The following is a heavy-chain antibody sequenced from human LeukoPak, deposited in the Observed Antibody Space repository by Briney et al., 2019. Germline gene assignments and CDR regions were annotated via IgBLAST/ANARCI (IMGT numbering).Heavy chain of an antibody. V-gene: IGHV3-7*01. CDR1: GFSFSSHW. Sequence: GGSLRLSCAASGFSFSSHWMSWVRQAPGKGLEWVANINQDGSEKNNVDSVKGRFTISRDNAKNSLYLQMNSLRVEDTAVYYCAKVAKYYYGSETYYFFEHWGQGTPVTASS. CDR2: INQDGSEK. J-gene: IGHJ4*02. D-gene: IGHD3-10*01. CDR3: AKVAKYYYGSETYYFFEH.